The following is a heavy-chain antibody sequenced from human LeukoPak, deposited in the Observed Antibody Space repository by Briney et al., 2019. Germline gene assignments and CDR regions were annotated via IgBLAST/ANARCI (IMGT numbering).Heavy chain of an antibody. CDR2: IKQDGSEK. J-gene: IGHJ4*02. V-gene: IGHV3-7*01. Sequence: GGFLRLSCAASGFTFSSYWMSWVRQAPGKGLEWVANIKQDGSEKYYVDSVKGRFTISRDNAKNSLYLQMNSLRAEDTAVYYCARDSSTGPFDYWGQGTLVTVSS. CDR3: ARDSSTGPFDY. CDR1: GFTFSSYW. D-gene: IGHD1-1*01.